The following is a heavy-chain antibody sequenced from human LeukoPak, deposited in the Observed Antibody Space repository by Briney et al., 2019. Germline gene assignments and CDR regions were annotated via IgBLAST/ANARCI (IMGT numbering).Heavy chain of an antibody. CDR1: GFTFSNAW. V-gene: IGHV3-15*01. Sequence: GGSLRLSCAASGFTFSNAWMSWVRQAPGKGLEWVGRIKSKTDGGTTDYAAPVKGRFTISRDDSKNTLYLQMNSLKTEDTAVYYCTTDLDIVVVVAAPLLRGWGQGTLVTVSS. D-gene: IGHD2-15*01. CDR3: TTDLDIVVVVAAPLLRG. CDR2: IKSKTDGGTT. J-gene: IGHJ4*02.